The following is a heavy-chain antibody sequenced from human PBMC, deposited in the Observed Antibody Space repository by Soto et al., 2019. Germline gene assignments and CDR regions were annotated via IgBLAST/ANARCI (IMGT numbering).Heavy chain of an antibody. V-gene: IGHV1-18*01. CDR1: GYTFTSYG. CDR2: ISAYNGNT. D-gene: IGHD6-13*01. J-gene: IGHJ6*03. CDR3: ASAGTAMGYYYYMDV. Sequence: ASVKVSCKASGYTFTSYGISWVRQAPGQGLEWMGWISAYNGNTNYAQKLQGRVTMTTDTSTSTAYMELRSLRSDDTAVYYCASAGTAMGYYYYMDVWGKGTTVTVSS.